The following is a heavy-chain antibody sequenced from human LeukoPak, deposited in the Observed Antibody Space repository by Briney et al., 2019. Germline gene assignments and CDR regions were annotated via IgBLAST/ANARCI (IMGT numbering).Heavy chain of an antibody. CDR2: ISYDGSSK. D-gene: IGHD4-17*01. J-gene: IGHJ4*02. Sequence: GGSLRLSCAASGFTFSGYGMHWVRQAPGRGLEWLAIISYDGSSKNYADSVKGRLTISRDNSKNTVYLQMNGLRPEDTAVYYCAKDTVTLNFDYWGQGTLVTVSS. CDR3: AKDTVTLNFDY. CDR1: GFTFSGYG. V-gene: IGHV3-30*18.